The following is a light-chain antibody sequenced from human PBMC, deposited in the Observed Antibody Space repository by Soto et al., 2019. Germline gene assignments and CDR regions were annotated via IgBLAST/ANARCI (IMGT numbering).Light chain of an antibody. V-gene: IGLV2-14*01. CDR1: SSDVGGYDY. J-gene: IGLJ2*01. CDR2: EVS. Sequence: QSVLTQPASVSESPGQSITISCTGTSSDVGGYDYVSWYQQHPGRAPKLMIYEVSHRPSGISNRFSGSKSGNTASLTISGLQAEDEADYYCSSYTTRTTPIFGGGTKLTVL. CDR3: SSYTTRTTPI.